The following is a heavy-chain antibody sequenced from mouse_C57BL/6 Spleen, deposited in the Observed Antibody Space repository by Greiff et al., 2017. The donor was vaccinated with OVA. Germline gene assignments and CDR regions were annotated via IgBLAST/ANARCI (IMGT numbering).Heavy chain of an antibody. CDR1: GYTFTSYW. CDR2: IDPSDSYT. D-gene: IGHD2-2*01. J-gene: IGHJ2*01. V-gene: IGHV1-50*01. Sequence: QVQLKESGAELVKPGASVKLSCKASGYTFTSYWMQWVKQRPGQGLEWIGEIDPSDSYTNYNQKFKGKATLTVDTSSSTAYMQLSSLTSEDSAVYYCARSTMVTYYFDYWGQGTTLTVSS. CDR3: ARSTMVTYYFDY.